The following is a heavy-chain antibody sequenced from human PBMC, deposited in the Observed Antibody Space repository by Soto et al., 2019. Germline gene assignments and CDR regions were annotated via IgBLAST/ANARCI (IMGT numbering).Heavy chain of an antibody. D-gene: IGHD6-13*01. Sequence: GGSLRLSCAASGFTFDDYAMHWVRQAPGKGLEWVSGISWNSGSIGYADSVKGRFTISRDNAKNSLYLQMNSLRAEDTALYYCAKERAAAGTGPDAFDIWGQAIRVTVAS. V-gene: IGHV3-9*01. CDR1: GFTFDDYA. CDR2: ISWNSGSI. CDR3: AKERAAAGTGPDAFDI. J-gene: IGHJ3*02.